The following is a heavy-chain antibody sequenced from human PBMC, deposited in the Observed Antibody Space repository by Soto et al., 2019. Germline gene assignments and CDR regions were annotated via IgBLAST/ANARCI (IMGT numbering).Heavy chain of an antibody. CDR1: GGSISSGGYY. Sequence: QVQLQESGPGLVKPSQTLSLTCTVSGGSISSGGYYWSWIRQHPGKGLEWIGYIYYSGSTYYNPSLKSRVTISVDTSKIQFSLKLSSVTAADTAVYYCASESTVTTFWGFGDVWGQGTTVTVSS. V-gene: IGHV4-31*03. J-gene: IGHJ6*02. CDR2: IYYSGST. D-gene: IGHD4-17*01. CDR3: ASESTVTTFWGFGDV.